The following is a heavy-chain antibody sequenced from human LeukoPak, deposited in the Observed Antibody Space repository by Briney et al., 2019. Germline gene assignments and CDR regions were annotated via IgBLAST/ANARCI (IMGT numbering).Heavy chain of an antibody. CDR1: GFTFSSYT. CDR3: AKDGGLWVSAHWGDS. D-gene: IGHD7-27*01. Sequence: GGSLRLSCAASGFTFSSYTMSWVRQAPGKGLEWVSTITTSDGNTHYADSVKGRFTVSRDNSKNTLFLQMNSLRAEDTAVYYCAKDGGLWVSAHWGDSWGRGTLVTVSS. J-gene: IGHJ4*02. V-gene: IGHV3-23*01. CDR2: ITTSDGNT.